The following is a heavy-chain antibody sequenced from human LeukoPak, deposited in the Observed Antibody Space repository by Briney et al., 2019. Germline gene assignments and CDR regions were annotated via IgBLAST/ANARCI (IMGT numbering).Heavy chain of an antibody. D-gene: IGHD6-19*01. J-gene: IGHJ6*03. CDR3: ARTPRGGWYPPGYMDV. CDR2: ISSSSSYI. Sequence: GGSLRLSCAASGFTFSSYSMNWVRQAPGKGLEWVSSISSSSSYICYADSVKGRFTISRDNAKNSLYLQMNSLRAEDTAVYYCARTPRGGWYPPGYMDVWGKGTTVTVSS. CDR1: GFTFSSYS. V-gene: IGHV3-21*01.